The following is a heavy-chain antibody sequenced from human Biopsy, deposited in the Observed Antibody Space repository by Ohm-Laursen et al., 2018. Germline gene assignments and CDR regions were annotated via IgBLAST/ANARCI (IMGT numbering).Heavy chain of an antibody. V-gene: IGHV1-2*02. J-gene: IGHJ6*02. Sequence: ASVKVSCKPSGYTFAGYSLHWVRQAPGHGLGWMGWINTHSGNANYAQSFQGRLTVTRDTSISTAYMELTSLTFDDTAIYYCARGPAYPAIDGYYGLDLWGQGTTVIVSS. CDR3: ARGPAYPAIDGYYGLDL. D-gene: IGHD3-9*01. CDR1: GYTFAGYS. CDR2: INTHSGNA.